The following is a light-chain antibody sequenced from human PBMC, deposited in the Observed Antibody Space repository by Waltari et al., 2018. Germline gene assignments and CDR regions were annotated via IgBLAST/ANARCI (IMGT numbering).Light chain of an antibody. CDR1: SSDVGSYNS. V-gene: IGLV2-14*03. CDR3: SSQSSNNIVL. Sequence: QPALTQPASVSGSPGQSVTISCTGTSSDVGSYNSVSWYQDHPGQGPKVIIYDVSDRPSGVSARFSGSKSDNTASLTISGLQAEDEADYYCSSQSSNNIVLFGGGTKVTVL. J-gene: IGLJ3*02. CDR2: DVS.